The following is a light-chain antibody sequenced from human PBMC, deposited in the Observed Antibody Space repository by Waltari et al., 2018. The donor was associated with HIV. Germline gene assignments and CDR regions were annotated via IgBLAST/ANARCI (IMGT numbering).Light chain of an antibody. J-gene: IGLJ3*02. Sequence: QSALTQPASASGSPGQSITISCTGTSSDLGGYNCISWYQHHPGKAPKLMIYDVTNRPSGVSNRFSGSKSGNTASLTISGLQVEDEADYYCSSYTSSSTWVFGGGTKLTVL. CDR3: SSYTSSSTWV. CDR2: DVT. V-gene: IGLV2-14*03. CDR1: SSDLGGYNC.